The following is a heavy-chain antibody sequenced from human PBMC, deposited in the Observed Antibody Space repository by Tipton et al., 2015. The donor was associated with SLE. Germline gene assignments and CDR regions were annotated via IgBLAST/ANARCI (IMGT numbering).Heavy chain of an antibody. CDR3: ARHPDKDYYYYYMDV. V-gene: IGHV4-39*01. D-gene: IGHD3-9*01. J-gene: IGHJ6*03. Sequence: TLSLTCTVSGGSISSSSYYWGWIRQPPGKGLEWIGSIYYSGSTYYNPSLKSRVTISVDTSKNQFSLKLSSVTAADTAVYYCARHPDKDYYYYYMDVWGKGTTVTVSS. CDR1: GGSISSSSYY. CDR2: IYYSGST.